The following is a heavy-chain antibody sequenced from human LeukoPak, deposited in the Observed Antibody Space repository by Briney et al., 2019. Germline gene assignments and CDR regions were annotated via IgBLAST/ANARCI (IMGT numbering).Heavy chain of an antibody. CDR3: VRYISSWAQTLLDY. V-gene: IGHV3-30*02. D-gene: IGHD6-13*01. Sequence: GGSLRLSCAASGFTFSSYGMHWVRQAPGKGLEWVAFMRSDESTKYYADSVKGRFTISRDTSKNTLYLEMNSLRPEDTALYYCVRYISSWAQTLLDYWGQGTLVTVSS. J-gene: IGHJ4*02. CDR2: MRSDESTK. CDR1: GFTFSSYG.